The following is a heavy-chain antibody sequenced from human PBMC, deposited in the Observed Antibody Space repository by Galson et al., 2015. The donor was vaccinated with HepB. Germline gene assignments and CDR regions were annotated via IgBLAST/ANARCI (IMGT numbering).Heavy chain of an antibody. Sequence: SVKVSCKASGGTFSNYAISWVRQAPGQGLEWMGGFMPIFGAANYAQKFQGRVTITADESTSTAYMALSSLGSEDTAVYYCARGIPPRPDFSDYSYMDIWGKGTTVTVSS. CDR3: ARGIPPRPDFSDYSYMDI. CDR2: FMPIFGAA. CDR1: GGTFSNYA. J-gene: IGHJ6*03. V-gene: IGHV1-69*13. D-gene: IGHD6-6*01.